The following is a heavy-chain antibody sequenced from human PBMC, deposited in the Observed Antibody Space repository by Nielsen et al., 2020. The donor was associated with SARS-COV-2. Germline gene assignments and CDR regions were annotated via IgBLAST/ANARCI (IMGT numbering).Heavy chain of an antibody. D-gene: IGHD3-22*01. CDR1: GFSFSNFG. Sequence: GGSLRLSCAASGFSFSNFGMHWVRQAPGKGLECVAFIWYDGTNKYYVDSVRGRFTISRDNSKNTLYLQMNSLRAEDTAVYYCASAASSSWKSATVWGLGTTVTVSS. CDR2: IWYDGTNK. J-gene: IGHJ6*02. V-gene: IGHV3-33*01. CDR3: ASAASSSWKSATV.